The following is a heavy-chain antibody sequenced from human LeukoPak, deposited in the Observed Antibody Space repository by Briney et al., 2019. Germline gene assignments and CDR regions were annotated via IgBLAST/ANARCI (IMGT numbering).Heavy chain of an antibody. Sequence: SETLSLTCTVSGGSISRSSFYWGWIRQPPGKGLEWIGSIYYSGSTYYNPSLRSRVTISVDTSKSQFSLKLSSVTAADTAVYCCARLGDIGLAVIFDYWGQGILVTVSS. CDR1: GGSISRSSFY. CDR3: ARLGDIGLAVIFDY. CDR2: IYYSGST. V-gene: IGHV4-39*01. D-gene: IGHD6-19*01. J-gene: IGHJ4*02.